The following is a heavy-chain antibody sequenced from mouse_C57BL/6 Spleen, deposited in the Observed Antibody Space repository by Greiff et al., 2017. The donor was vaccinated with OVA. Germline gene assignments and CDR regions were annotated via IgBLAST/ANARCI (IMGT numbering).Heavy chain of an antibody. V-gene: IGHV1-63*01. CDR3: ARYDFEGPYYFDY. CDR2: IYPGGGYT. Sequence: VKLMESGAELVRPGTSVKMSCKASGYTFTNYWIGWAKQRPGHGLEWIGDIYPGGGYTNYNEKFKGKATLTADKSSSTAYMQFSSLTSEDSAIYYCARYDFEGPYYFDYWGQGTTLTVSS. D-gene: IGHD2-12*01. J-gene: IGHJ2*01. CDR1: GYTFTNYW.